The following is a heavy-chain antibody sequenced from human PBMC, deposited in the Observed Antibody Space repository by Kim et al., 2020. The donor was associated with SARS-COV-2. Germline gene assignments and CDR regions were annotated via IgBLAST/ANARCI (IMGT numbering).Heavy chain of an antibody. V-gene: IGHV1-69*01. J-gene: IGHJ4*02. CDR3: ASSLGQQLEADY. D-gene: IGHD6-13*01. Sequence: NYAQKFQGRVTITADESTNTAYMELRSLKSEDTAVYYCASSLGQQLEADYWGQGTLVTVSS.